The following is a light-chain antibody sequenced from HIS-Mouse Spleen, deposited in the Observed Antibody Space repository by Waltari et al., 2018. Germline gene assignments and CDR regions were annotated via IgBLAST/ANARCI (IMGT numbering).Light chain of an antibody. J-gene: IGLJ1*01. Sequence: QSALTKPASVSGSPGQSITLSCTGTSSDVGGYNYVSWYQQHPGKAPKLMIYEVSNRPSGVSNRFSGSKSGNTASLTISGLQAEDEADYYCSSYTSSSTFFGTGTKVTVL. V-gene: IGLV2-14*01. CDR1: SSDVGGYNY. CDR3: SSYTSSSTF. CDR2: EVS.